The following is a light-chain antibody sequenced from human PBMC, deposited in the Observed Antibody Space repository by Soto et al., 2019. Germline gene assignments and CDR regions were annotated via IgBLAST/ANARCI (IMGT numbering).Light chain of an antibody. CDR2: DAS. V-gene: IGKV1-5*01. CDR3: QQYNGYSTWT. Sequence: DIQMTQSPSTLSASVGDRVTITCRASQTISKWLVWYQQKPGKAPKVLIFDASILASGVPSRFSGSGYGTEFTLTISSLQPGDFATYYCQQYNGYSTWTFGQGTKVDI. CDR1: QTISKW. J-gene: IGKJ1*01.